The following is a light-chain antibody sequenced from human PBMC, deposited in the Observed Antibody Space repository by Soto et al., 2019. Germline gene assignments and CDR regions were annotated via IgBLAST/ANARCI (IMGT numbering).Light chain of an antibody. V-gene: IGLV9-49*03. CDR2: VGTGEIVG. CDR1: SGYSNYE. J-gene: IGLJ2*01. CDR3: GADHASGSTFDVV. Sequence: VLTQPPSASASLGASVTLTCTLSSGYSNYEVDWYQQRPGKGHRFVMRVGTGEIVGSKGDGIPDRFSVLGSGLNRYLTIKNIQEDDESDFHCGADHASGSTFDVVFGGGTKLTVL.